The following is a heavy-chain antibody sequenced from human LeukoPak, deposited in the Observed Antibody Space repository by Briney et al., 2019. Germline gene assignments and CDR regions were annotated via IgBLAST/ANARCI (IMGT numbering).Heavy chain of an antibody. D-gene: IGHD6-13*01. CDR3: ARGTYSSSWYSDGMDV. Sequence: PSETLSLTCTVSGGSISSYYWSWIRQPAGKGLEWIGRIYTSGSTNYNPSLKSRVTMSVDTPKNQFSLKLSSVTAADTAVYYCARGTYSSSWYSDGMDVWGQGTTVTVSS. CDR1: GGSISSYY. J-gene: IGHJ6*02. V-gene: IGHV4-4*07. CDR2: IYTSGST.